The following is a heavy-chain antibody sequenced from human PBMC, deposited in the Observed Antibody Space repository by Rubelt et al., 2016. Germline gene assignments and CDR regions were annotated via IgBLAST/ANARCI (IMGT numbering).Heavy chain of an antibody. CDR3: VRDHRGNRGMGKYYYYGMDV. CDR1: GFTVSSNY. J-gene: IGHJ6*02. V-gene: IGHV3-66*01. Sequence: EVQLVESGGGLVQPGGSLRLSCAASGFTVSSNYMSWVRQAPGKGLEWVSVIYSGGSTYYADSVKGRFTISRDNSKNTLYLQMNSLRAEDTAVYYCVRDHRGNRGMGKYYYYGMDVWGQGTTVTVSS. CDR2: IYSGGST. D-gene: IGHD1-14*01.